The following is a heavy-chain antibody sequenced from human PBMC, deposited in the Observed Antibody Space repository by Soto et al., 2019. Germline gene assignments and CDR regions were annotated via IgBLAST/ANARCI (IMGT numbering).Heavy chain of an antibody. Sequence: GSLRLSCVVSGVSFIDYSMNWGLQAPGKGLEWVSLITGNSEYKYYAGSVKGRFTVSRDNAKNSLYLQMNSLTVEDTAVYYCARSGELLQTFDSWGQGTLVTVSS. CDR1: GVSFIDYS. V-gene: IGHV3-21*06. CDR3: ARSGELLQTFDS. D-gene: IGHD1-26*01. CDR2: ITGNSEYK. J-gene: IGHJ4*02.